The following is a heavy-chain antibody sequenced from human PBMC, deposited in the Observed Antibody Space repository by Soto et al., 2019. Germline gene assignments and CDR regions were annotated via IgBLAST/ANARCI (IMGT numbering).Heavy chain of an antibody. CDR1: GFTLNTYA. D-gene: IGHD3-22*01. J-gene: IGHJ4*02. Sequence: GRYLRICCSAYGFTLNTYAMYWVRQAPGKGLEYVSSISTNGGSTDYADSVKGRFTISRDNSKNTVYLQMSSLRVEDTAVYYCVKGEYYYDSSGYYPFDYWGQGT. CDR3: VKGEYYYDSSGYYPFDY. V-gene: IGHV3-64D*06. CDR2: ISTNGGST.